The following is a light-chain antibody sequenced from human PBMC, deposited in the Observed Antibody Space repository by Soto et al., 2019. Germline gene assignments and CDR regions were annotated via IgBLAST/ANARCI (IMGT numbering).Light chain of an antibody. CDR3: YSYAGSTVLYV. V-gene: IGLV2-23*02. J-gene: IGLJ1*01. CDR1: RSDFGNYNL. Sequence: QSVLTQPASVPGSPGQSITISCTGTRSDFGNYNLVSWYQQHPGKAPKLMIYEVSKRPSGVSDRFSGSKSGNTASLTISGLQPEDEADYYCYSYAGSTVLYVFGTGTKVTVL. CDR2: EVS.